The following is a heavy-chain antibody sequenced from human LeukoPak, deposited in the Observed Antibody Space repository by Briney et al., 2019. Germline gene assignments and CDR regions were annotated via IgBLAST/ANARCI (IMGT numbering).Heavy chain of an antibody. J-gene: IGHJ3*02. CDR2: INPSGGST. V-gene: IGHV1-46*01. Sequence: ASVKVSCKASGYTFTSYYMHWVRQAPGQGREWMGIINPSGGSTSYAQKFQGRVSMTRDTSTSTVYMELSSLRSEDTAVYYCASFDSSGWYGGRDDAFDIWGQGTMVTVSS. D-gene: IGHD6-19*01. CDR1: GYTFTSYY. CDR3: ASFDSSGWYGGRDDAFDI.